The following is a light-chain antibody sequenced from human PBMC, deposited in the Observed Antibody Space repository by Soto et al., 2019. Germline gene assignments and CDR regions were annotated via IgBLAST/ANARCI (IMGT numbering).Light chain of an antibody. V-gene: IGKV1D-13*01. CDR3: QQYNNWPS. Sequence: AIQMTQSPSSLSASVGDRVTITCRASQGIRNDLGWYQQRPGKAPKFLIYHASSLETGVPSRFSGSGFGTEFTLTINGLLPEDFVTYYCQQYNNWPSFGQGTKVDIK. J-gene: IGKJ1*01. CDR2: HAS. CDR1: QGIRND.